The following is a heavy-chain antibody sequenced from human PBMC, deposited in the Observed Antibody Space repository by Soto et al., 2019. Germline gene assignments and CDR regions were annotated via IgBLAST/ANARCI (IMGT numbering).Heavy chain of an antibody. CDR3: ARDRRGYFYIDY. CDR2: IYYSGST. Sequence: PSETLSLTCTVSGGSISSGDYYWSLIRQPPGKGLEWIGYIYYSGSTYYNPSLKSRVTISVDTSKNQFPLKLSSVTAADTAVYYCARDRRGYFYIDYCGQGNPVTVSS. CDR1: GGSISSGDYY. V-gene: IGHV4-30-4*01. J-gene: IGHJ4*02. D-gene: IGHD3-22*01.